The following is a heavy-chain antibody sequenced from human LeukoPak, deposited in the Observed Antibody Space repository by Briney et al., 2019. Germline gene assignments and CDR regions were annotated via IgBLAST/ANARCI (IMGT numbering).Heavy chain of an antibody. D-gene: IGHD5-18*01. V-gene: IGHV3-74*01. CDR1: GLTFSSYW. Sequence: GGSLRLSCAASGLTFSSYWRHWVRQAPGKGRVWVSRINRDGSGTSYADSVKGRFTISRDNAKNTLYLQMNSLRAEDTAVYYCARMDRGDTAMAPFDYWGQGTLVTVSS. CDR2: INRDGSGT. CDR3: ARMDRGDTAMAPFDY. J-gene: IGHJ4*02.